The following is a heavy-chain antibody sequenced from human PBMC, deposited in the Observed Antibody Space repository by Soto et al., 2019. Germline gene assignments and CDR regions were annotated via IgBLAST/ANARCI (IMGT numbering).Heavy chain of an antibody. CDR1: EFSLSTSGVG. D-gene: IGHD2-15*01. Sequence: QITLKESGPTLVKPTQTLTLTCTFSEFSLSTSGVGVGWIRQPPGKALEWLALIYWDDDKRYSPSLKSRLTTTNDPSKNPAVLTMTNMDPEDTATYYCAHTRSETYPFDYWGQGTLVTVSS. J-gene: IGHJ4*02. CDR3: AHTRSETYPFDY. CDR2: IYWDDDK. V-gene: IGHV2-5*02.